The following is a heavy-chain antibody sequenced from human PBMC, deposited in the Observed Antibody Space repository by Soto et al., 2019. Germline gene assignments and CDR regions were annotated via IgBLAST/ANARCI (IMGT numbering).Heavy chain of an antibody. CDR2: INVSGGRT. D-gene: IGHD2-15*01. J-gene: IGHJ4*02. Sequence: EVQLLGSGGGLVQPGGSLRLSGAASGFTFSSYDMSWVRQASGKGLEWVSTINVSGGRTYYADSVKGRFTVSRDNSKSTLYLQMNSLRAEDTAVYFCQAARGYWGQGTLVTVSS. V-gene: IGHV3-23*01. CDR1: GFTFSSYD. CDR3: QAARGY.